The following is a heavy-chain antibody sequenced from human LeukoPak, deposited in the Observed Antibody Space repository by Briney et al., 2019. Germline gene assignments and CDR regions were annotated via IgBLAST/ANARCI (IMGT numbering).Heavy chain of an antibody. V-gene: IGHV3-74*01. D-gene: IGHD1-14*01. CDR3: AIGGSNPWDY. Sequence: AGTLRLSCVASGFIFSSYWMYWVRQAPGKGLVWVSRVNTDGRTPNYPDSVKGRFTSFRDNAKSTLYLQMNSLRAEDTAVYYCAIGGSNPWDYWGQGTLVSVSS. CDR2: VNTDGRTP. CDR1: GFIFSSYW. J-gene: IGHJ4*02.